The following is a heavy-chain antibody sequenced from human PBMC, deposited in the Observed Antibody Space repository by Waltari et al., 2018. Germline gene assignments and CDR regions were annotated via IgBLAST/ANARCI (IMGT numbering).Heavy chain of an antibody. D-gene: IGHD3-16*01. CDR1: VCSLSGYY. CDR2: ISYRGTT. CDR3: AREDDFSDGYGYPRWFDP. V-gene: IGHV4-59*01. Sequence: QVRLQESGPGLVKASATLSLTCRVSVCSLSGYYWSWLRQPPGKGLEWLGYISYRGTTTYNPSLQSRLSISIDTSENYFSLKLSFVTAADTAIYYCAREDDFSDGYGYPRWFDPWGQGTLVTVSS. J-gene: IGHJ5*02.